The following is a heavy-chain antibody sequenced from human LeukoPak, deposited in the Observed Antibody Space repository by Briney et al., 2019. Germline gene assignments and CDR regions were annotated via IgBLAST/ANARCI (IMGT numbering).Heavy chain of an antibody. V-gene: IGHV1-69*13. CDR2: IIPIFGTA. CDR1: GYTFISYG. J-gene: IGHJ3*02. CDR3: ARGLRGTDAFDI. Sequence: SVKVSCKASGYTFISYGITWVRQAPGQGLEWMGGIIPIFGTANYAQKFQGRVTITADESTSTAYMELSSLRSEDTAVYYCARGLRGTDAFDIWGQGTMVTASS. D-gene: IGHD3-10*01.